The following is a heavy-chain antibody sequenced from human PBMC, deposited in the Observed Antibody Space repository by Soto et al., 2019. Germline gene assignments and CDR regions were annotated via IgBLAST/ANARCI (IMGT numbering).Heavy chain of an antibody. CDR3: ARHGLDYSNAYYYYGMDV. D-gene: IGHD4-4*01. J-gene: IGHJ6*02. Sequence: PGESLKISCKGSGYSFTSYWIGWVRQMPGKGLECMGIIYPGDSDTRYSPSFQGQVTISADKSISTAYLQWSSLKASDTAMYYCARHGLDYSNAYYYYGMDVWGQGTTVTVSS. V-gene: IGHV5-51*01. CDR1: GYSFTSYW. CDR2: IYPGDSDT.